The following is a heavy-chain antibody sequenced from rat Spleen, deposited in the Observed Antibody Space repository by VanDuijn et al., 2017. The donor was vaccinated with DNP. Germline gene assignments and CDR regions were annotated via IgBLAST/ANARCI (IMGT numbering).Heavy chain of an antibody. V-gene: IGHV5S13*01. J-gene: IGHJ3*01. CDR1: GFTFSNYG. CDR2: ISTGGGST. Sequence: EVQLVESDGGLVQPGRSLKLSCAASGFTFSNYGMAWVRQAPTQGLEWVASISTGGGSTYYRDSAKGRFTISRDNAKNTLYLQMDSLRSEDTATYYCASLWTLTYWGQGTLVTVSS. CDR3: ASLWTLTY. D-gene: IGHD1-3*01.